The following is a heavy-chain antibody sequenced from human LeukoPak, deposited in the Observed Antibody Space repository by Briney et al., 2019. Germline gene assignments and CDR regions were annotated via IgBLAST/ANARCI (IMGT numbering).Heavy chain of an antibody. CDR1: GGSFSAYY. CDR3: ARGRDIVVVGAATETFGMDV. Sequence: PSETLSLTCAVYGGSFSAYYWSWIRQPPGKGLEWIGEINHSGSTDYNPSLKSRVTISVDMSKNHFSLNLTSVTAADTAVYYCARGRDIVVVGAATETFGMDVWGTGTTVTVSS. J-gene: IGHJ6*04. V-gene: IGHV4-34*01. CDR2: INHSGST. D-gene: IGHD2-15*01.